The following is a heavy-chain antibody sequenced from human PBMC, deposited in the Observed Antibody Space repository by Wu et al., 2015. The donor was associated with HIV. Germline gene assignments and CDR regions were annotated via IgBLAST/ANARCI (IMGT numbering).Heavy chain of an antibody. CDR2: INPNSGGT. Sequence: QVQLVQSGAEVKKPGASVKVSCKASGYTFTGYYMHWVRQAPGQGLEWMGWINPNSGGTNYAQKFQGRVTMTRDTSISTAYMELSRLRSDDTAVYYCARDFQSGGYSYGGGELLVYYYYYGMDVWGQGTTVTVSS. CDR3: ARDFQSGGYSYGGGELLVYYYYYGMDV. J-gene: IGHJ6*02. CDR1: GYTFTGYY. V-gene: IGHV1-2*02. D-gene: IGHD5-18*01.